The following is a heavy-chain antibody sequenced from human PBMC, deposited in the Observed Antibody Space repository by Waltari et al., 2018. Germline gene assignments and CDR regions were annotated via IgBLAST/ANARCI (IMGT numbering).Heavy chain of an antibody. J-gene: IGHJ4*02. D-gene: IGHD1-26*01. CDR2: IYWDDDK. Sequence: QITLKESGPTMVKPTQTLTLTCPFPGFSLHPTGVGVGWIRQPPGKALEWLALIYWDDDKHYSPSLKNRLTITKDTSKNQVVLIMTNMDPVDTATYYCAPLGTLLTGAGGQGILVTVSS. V-gene: IGHV2-5*02. CDR3: APLGTLLTGA. CDR1: GFSLHPTGVG.